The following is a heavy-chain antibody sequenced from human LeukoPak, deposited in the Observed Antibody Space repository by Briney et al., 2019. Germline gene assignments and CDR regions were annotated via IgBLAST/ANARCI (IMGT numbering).Heavy chain of an antibody. V-gene: IGHV4-4*02. CDR2: NYHSGST. D-gene: IGHD4-17*01. CDR3: ARPSTVTTEVNHAFDI. Sequence: PSGTLSLTCAASGGTISSSNWRRWVRQPPGKGLEWGGVNYHSGSTNYNPSLKSRVTISVDKSKNQLSLKLTAVTAADTAGYYCARPSTVTTEVNHAFDIWGRRTMVTVSS. J-gene: IGHJ3*02. CDR1: GGTISSSNW.